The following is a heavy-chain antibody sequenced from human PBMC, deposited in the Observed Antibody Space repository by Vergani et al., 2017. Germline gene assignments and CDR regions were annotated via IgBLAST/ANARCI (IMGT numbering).Heavy chain of an antibody. CDR3: ARQSLGYYGSGSYYLDY. J-gene: IGHJ4*02. Sequence: VQLVETGGGLIQPGGSLRLSCAASGFTFSSYSMHWVRQAPGKGLEWVAVISYDGSNKYYADSVKGRFTISRDNSKNTLYLQMNSLRAEDTAVYYCARQSLGYYGSGSYYLDYWGQGTLVTVSS. V-gene: IGHV3-30*03. D-gene: IGHD3-10*01. CDR2: ISYDGSNK. CDR1: GFTFSSYS.